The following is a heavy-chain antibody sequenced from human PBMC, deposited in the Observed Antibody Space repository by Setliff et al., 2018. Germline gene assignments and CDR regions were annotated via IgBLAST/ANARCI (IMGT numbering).Heavy chain of an antibody. CDR3: ARDVFPYHYEGAFDI. CDR2: INPSSGRT. Sequence: GASVKVSCKASGYTFTSHYMHWVRQAPGLGLEWMGTINPSSGRTSYAQKFQGRVTMTSDTSTSTVYMDMSSLRSEDTAVYYCARDVFPYHYEGAFDIWGQGTMVTVS. CDR1: GYTFTSHY. D-gene: IGHD3-22*01. V-gene: IGHV1-46*01. J-gene: IGHJ3*02.